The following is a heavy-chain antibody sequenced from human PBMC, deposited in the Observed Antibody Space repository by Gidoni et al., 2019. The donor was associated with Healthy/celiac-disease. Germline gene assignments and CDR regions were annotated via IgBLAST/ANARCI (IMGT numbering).Heavy chain of an antibody. J-gene: IGHJ3*02. Sequence: QVQLQESGPGLVKPSETLSLTCTVSGGSISRYYWSWIRHPPGKGLEWIGYIYYSGSTNYNPSLKSRVTISVDTSKNQFSLKLSSVTAADTAVYYCARDTFYYYGSGTIGGAFDIWGQGTMVTVSS. CDR3: ARDTFYYYGSGTIGGAFDI. CDR1: GGSISRYY. D-gene: IGHD3-10*01. CDR2: IYYSGST. V-gene: IGHV4-59*01.